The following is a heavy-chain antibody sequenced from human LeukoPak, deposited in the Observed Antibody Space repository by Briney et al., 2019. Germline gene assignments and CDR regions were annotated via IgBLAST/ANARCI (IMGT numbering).Heavy chain of an antibody. CDR3: ARDTPIQFSSSSHYYYGMDV. CDR1: GYTFTSYG. CDR2: ISAYNGNT. D-gene: IGHD6-6*01. V-gene: IGHV1-18*01. J-gene: IGHJ6*02. Sequence: GASVKVSCKASGYTFTSYGISWVRQAPGQGLEWMGWISAYNGNTNYAQKLQGRVTMTTDTSTSTDYMELRSLRSGDTAVYYCARDTPIQFSSSSHYYYGMDVWGQGTTVTVSS.